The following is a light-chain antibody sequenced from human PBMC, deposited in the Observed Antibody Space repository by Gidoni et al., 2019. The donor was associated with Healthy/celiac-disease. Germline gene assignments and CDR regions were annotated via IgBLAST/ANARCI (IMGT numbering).Light chain of an antibody. Sequence: EIVLTQSPATLSLSPGERATLSCRASQRVSSYLAWYQQKPGQALRLLIYDASNSATDIPARFSGSGSGTDFTLTISSLEPEDFAVYYCQQRSNWPPFTFGPGTKVEIK. CDR1: QRVSSY. V-gene: IGKV3-11*01. CDR3: QQRSNWPPFT. J-gene: IGKJ3*01. CDR2: DAS.